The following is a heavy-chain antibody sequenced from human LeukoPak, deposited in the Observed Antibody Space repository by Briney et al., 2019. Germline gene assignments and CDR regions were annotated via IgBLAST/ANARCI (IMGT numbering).Heavy chain of an antibody. CDR3: ARHEGYSYGYLAFDY. CDR1: GGSISSSSYY. J-gene: IGHJ4*02. CDR2: IYYSGST. V-gene: IGHV4-39*01. Sequence: SETLSLTCTVSGGSISSSSYYWGWIRQPPGKGLEWIGSIYYSGSTYYNPSLKGRVTISVDTSKNQFSLKLSSVTAADTAVYYCARHEGYSYGYLAFDYWGQGTLVTVSS. D-gene: IGHD5-18*01.